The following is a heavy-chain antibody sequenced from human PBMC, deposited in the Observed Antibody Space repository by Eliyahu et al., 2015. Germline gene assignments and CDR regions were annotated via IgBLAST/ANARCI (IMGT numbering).Heavy chain of an antibody. CDR2: ITSDGSAT. Sequence: EVQVVETGGGLVQPGGSLRLSCAASGFTFSRYWXHWVRQAPGKGLXGVSRITSDGSATSYADSVKGRFTISRDNAENTVHLQMNNLRAEDTAVYYCARGWGGMSCCDNWGQGTLVTVSS. CDR1: GFTFSRYW. J-gene: IGHJ4*02. CDR3: ARGWGGMSCCDN. V-gene: IGHV3-74*01. D-gene: IGHD1-26*01.